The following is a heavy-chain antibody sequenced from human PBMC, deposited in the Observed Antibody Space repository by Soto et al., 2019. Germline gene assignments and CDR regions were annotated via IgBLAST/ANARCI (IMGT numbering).Heavy chain of an antibody. D-gene: IGHD6-6*01. Sequence: PSETLSLTCTVSGGSISSGGYYWTWIRQHPGKGLEWIGYNYYSGITYYNPSLKSRVTISLDTSKNQFSLKLSSVTAADTAVYYCARGSSIAGLYYGMDVWGQGTTLTVSS. J-gene: IGHJ6*02. CDR1: GGSISSGGYY. CDR2: NYYSGIT. V-gene: IGHV4-31*03. CDR3: ARGSSIAGLYYGMDV.